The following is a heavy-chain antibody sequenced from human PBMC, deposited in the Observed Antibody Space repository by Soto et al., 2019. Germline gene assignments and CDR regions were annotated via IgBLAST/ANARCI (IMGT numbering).Heavy chain of an antibody. V-gene: IGHV3-30*18. CDR1: GFTFSDYG. CDR3: AKEGWPKGSRWHYY. J-gene: IGHJ4*02. CDR2: ISHEGGTQ. Sequence: PGGSLRLSCAAFGFTFSDYGIDWIRQAPGKGLEWVAVISHEGGTQYYADSVRGRFTVSRDNSKNILYLQMDSLRPEDTAVYFCAKEGWPKGSRWHYYWGPGTLVTVSS. D-gene: IGHD2-15*01.